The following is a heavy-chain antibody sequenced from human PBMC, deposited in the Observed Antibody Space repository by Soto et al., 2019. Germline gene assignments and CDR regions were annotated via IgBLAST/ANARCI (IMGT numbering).Heavy chain of an antibody. D-gene: IGHD2-2*01. V-gene: IGHV3-21*01. J-gene: IGHJ4*02. CDR2: ISPSSTYI. Sequence: EVQLVESGGGLVKPGGSLRLSCAASGFTFSTYSMNWVRQAPGKGLEWVSSISPSSTYIHYADSVKGRFTISRDNAEKSLYLQMNSLRGEDTAVYYCGRVGGGVVVVPGANRGDFWGQGTLVTVSS. CDR3: GRVGGGVVVVPGANRGDF. CDR1: GFTFSTYS.